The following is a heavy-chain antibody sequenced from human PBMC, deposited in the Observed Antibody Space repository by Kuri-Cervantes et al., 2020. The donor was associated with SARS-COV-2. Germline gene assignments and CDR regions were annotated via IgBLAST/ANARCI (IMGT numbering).Heavy chain of an antibody. CDR1: GYTFTSYA. Sequence: ASVKVSCKASGYTFTSYAMHWVRQAPGQRLEWMGWINAGNGNTKYSQKFQGRVTITRDTSASTAYMELSSLRSEDTAVYYCARVPPGIAAAGILDYWGQGTLVTVSS. V-gene: IGHV1-3*01. CDR2: INAGNGNT. CDR3: ARVPPGIAAAGILDY. D-gene: IGHD6-13*01. J-gene: IGHJ4*02.